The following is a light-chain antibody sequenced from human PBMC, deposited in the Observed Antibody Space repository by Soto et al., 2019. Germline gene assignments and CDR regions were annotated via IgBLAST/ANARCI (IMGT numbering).Light chain of an antibody. Sequence: DFQMTHSPSSLSASVGDRVAITCQARRPIGSHLNWYQQKPGKAPKLLIYAASSLQSGVPSRFSGSGSGTDFTLTISSLQPEDFATYYCQQSYSTRITFGQGTRLRL. CDR3: QQSYSTRIT. V-gene: IGKV1-39*01. CDR1: RPIGSH. CDR2: AAS. J-gene: IGKJ5*01.